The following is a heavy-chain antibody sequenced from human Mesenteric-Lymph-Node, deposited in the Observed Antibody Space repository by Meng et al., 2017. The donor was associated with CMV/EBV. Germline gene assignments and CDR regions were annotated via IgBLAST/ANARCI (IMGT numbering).Heavy chain of an antibody. Sequence: SETLSLTCTVSGGSISSSSYYWGWIRQPPGKGLEWIGNIFYSGSTYYNPSLKSRVTMSVDTSKNQFSLKLSSVTAADTAVYYCARDSGFSSSWYYGAWYFDLWGRGTLVTVSS. J-gene: IGHJ2*01. V-gene: IGHV4-39*07. CDR3: ARDSGFSSSWYYGAWYFDL. CDR1: GGSISSSSYY. D-gene: IGHD6-13*01. CDR2: IFYSGST.